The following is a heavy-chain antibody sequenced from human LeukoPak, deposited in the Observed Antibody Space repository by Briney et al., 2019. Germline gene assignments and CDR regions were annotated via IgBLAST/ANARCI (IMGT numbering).Heavy chain of an antibody. J-gene: IGHJ4*02. Sequence: GGSLRLSCAASGFTFSSYAMSWVRQAPGKGLEWVSAISGSGGSTYYADSVKGRFTISRDNSKNTLYLQMNSLRAEDTAVYYCAKDVDIVVVPAALWGTLDYWGQGTLVTVSS. D-gene: IGHD2-2*03. CDR2: ISGSGGST. CDR3: AKDVDIVVVPAALWGTLDY. V-gene: IGHV3-23*01. CDR1: GFTFSSYA.